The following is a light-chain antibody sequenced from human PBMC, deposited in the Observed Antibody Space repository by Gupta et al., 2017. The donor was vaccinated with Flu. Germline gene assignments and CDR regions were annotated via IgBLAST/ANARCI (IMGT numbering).Light chain of an antibody. CDR3: QVWDTSTSHPVI. Sequence: GSSIGRKSLQWVQQKQGQPPVLVIYEDTDRPAEIPARFSGSNSGNTATLNSTRVDAGDEADYYCQVWDTSTSHPVIFGAGTKLAVV. J-gene: IGLJ2*01. CDR1: SIGRKS. CDR2: EDT. V-gene: IGLV3-21*02.